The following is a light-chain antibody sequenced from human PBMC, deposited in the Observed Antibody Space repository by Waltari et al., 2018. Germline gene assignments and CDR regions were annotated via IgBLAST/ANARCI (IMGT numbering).Light chain of an antibody. CDR2: EVT. J-gene: IGLJ1*01. CDR1: SSDVGDYNF. V-gene: IGLV2-14*01. Sequence: QSALTQPASVSGSPGQSITISCTGTSSDVGDYNFVSWYQPHPGKAPKLMIYEVTKRPSVVATRFSGAKSGNTASLTISGLQAEDEADYYCSSYRRSSTYVFGTGTKVTVL. CDR3: SSYRRSSTYV.